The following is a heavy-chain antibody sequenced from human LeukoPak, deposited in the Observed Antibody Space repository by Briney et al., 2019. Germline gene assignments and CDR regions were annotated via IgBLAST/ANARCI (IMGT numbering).Heavy chain of an antibody. CDR1: GGSISSYY. V-gene: IGHV4-59*01. CDR2: IYYSGST. J-gene: IGHJ5*02. CDR3: ARGIKDSSENWFDP. D-gene: IGHD6-25*01. Sequence: PSETLSLTCTVSGGSISSYYWSWIRQPPGKGLEWIGYIYYSGSTNYNPSLKSRVTISVDTSKNQFSLKLSSVTAADTAVYYCARGIKDSSENWFDPWGQGTLVTVSS.